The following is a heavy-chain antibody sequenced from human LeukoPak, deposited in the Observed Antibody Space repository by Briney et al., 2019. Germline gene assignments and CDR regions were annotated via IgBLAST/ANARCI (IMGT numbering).Heavy chain of an antibody. CDR2: VFSDITSK. CDR1: EFTFRTYT. D-gene: IGHD3-3*01. Sequence: GKSLRLSCTASEFTFRTYTMHWVRHPPGKGLEWVAAVFSDITSKYYADSVKGRVTISRDNSRKTMYMQMNSLRPEDTAVYYCARALSDYYGLDVWGQGTTVTVSS. CDR3: ARALSDYYGLDV. V-gene: IGHV3-30-3*01. J-gene: IGHJ6*02.